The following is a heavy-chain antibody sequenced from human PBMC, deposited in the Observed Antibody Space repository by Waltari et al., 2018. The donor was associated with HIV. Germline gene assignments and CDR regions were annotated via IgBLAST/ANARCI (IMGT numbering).Heavy chain of an antibody. V-gene: IGHV1-8*01. D-gene: IGHD6-19*01. Sequence: QVHLVQSGAEVKRPGASVKVSCKTSGSTFARYAVHWVRQATGQGLEWMGWMNPNSGNTGYAQRFQGRVTMTRNTSISTAYMELSSLRSGDTAVYYCARARSGWYAPHMDVWGQGTPVTVSS. CDR1: GSTFARYA. CDR2: MNPNSGNT. CDR3: ARARSGWYAPHMDV. J-gene: IGHJ6*02.